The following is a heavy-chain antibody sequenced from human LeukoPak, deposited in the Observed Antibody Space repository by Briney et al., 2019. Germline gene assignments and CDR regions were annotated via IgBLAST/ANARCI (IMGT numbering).Heavy chain of an antibody. CDR3: ARDGTGSIEPKSSGWSGFDP. V-gene: IGHV1-46*01. CDR2: INPSGGST. Sequence: AASVKVSCKASGYTFTSYYMHWVRQAPGQGLEWMGIINPSGGSTSYAQKFQGRVTMTRDMSTSTVYMELSSLRSEDTAVYYCARDGTGSIEPKSSGWSGFDPWGQGTLVTVSS. CDR1: GYTFTSYY. J-gene: IGHJ5*02. D-gene: IGHD6-19*01.